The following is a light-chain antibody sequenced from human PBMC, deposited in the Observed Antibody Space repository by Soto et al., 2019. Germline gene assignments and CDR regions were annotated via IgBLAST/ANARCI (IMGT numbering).Light chain of an antibody. CDR1: QSDLYSSNNKNY. CDR3: QQYTSTPST. CDR2: WAS. Sequence: DGGRTQSAETLAVSLGERATINCKSSQSDLYSSNNKNYLAWYQQKPGQSPKLLIYWASNRESGVPDRFSGSGSGTDFTLTISRVQAEDVAVYYCQQYTSTPSTFGEGTKVDIK. V-gene: IGKV4-1*01. J-gene: IGKJ1*01.